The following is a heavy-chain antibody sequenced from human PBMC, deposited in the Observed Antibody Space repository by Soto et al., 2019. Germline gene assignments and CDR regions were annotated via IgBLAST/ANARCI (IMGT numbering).Heavy chain of an antibody. CDR2: VSGNNGVS. D-gene: IGHD3-10*01. V-gene: IGHV1-18*04. J-gene: IGHJ5*01. CDR3: VRDQNYFRVNGNWFDS. Sequence: QVQLMQSGTEVKKPGASVTVSCKASGYTSADFGISWVRQAPGQGLEWMGWVSGNNGVSNPAPKVQCRITMTLDTSRSVSYMALRSLRSDDTAIYYCVRDQNYFRVNGNWFDSWGKGTLVSVSS. CDR1: GYTSADFG.